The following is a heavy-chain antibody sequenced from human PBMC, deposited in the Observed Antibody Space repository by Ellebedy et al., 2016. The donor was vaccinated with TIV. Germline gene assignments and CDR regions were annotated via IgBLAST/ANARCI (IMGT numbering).Heavy chain of an antibody. CDR1: GFTFSSYA. Sequence: GESLKISCAATGFTFSSYAMSWVRQAPGKGLEWVSAISGSGGSTYYADSVKGRFTISRDNSKNTLFLQMNSLRAEDTAVYYCARHSQTHDAFDIWGQGTTVTVSS. J-gene: IGHJ3*02. CDR2: ISGSGGST. CDR3: ARHSQTHDAFDI. V-gene: IGHV3-23*01.